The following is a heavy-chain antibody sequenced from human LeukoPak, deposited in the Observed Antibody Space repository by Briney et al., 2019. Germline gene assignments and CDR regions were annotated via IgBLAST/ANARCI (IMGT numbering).Heavy chain of an antibody. Sequence: SETLSLTCAVYGGSFSGYYWSWIRQPPGKGLEWIGEINHSGSTNYNPSLKSRVTISVDTSKNQFSLKLSSVTAADTAVYYCARNDLARFDYWGQGTLVTVSS. CDR2: INHSGST. J-gene: IGHJ4*02. CDR1: GGSFSGYY. CDR3: ARNDLARFDY. V-gene: IGHV4-34*01. D-gene: IGHD3-3*01.